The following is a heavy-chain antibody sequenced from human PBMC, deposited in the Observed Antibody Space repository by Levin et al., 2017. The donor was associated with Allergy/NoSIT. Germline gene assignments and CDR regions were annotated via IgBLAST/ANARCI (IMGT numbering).Heavy chain of an antibody. J-gene: IGHJ6*02. CDR2: ISAYNGNT. Sequence: ASVKVSCKASGYSFTSYGISWVRQAPGQGLEWMGWISAYNGNTNYALKLQGRVSMTTNTSTSTAYMELMSLRSDDTAVYYCARVSDRGYPPWGMDVWGQGTTVTVSS. V-gene: IGHV1-18*01. CDR3: ARVSDRGYPPWGMDV. D-gene: IGHD5-18*01. CDR1: GYSFTSYG.